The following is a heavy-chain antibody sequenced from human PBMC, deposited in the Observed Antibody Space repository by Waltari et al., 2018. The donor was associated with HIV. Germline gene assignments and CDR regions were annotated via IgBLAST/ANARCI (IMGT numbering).Heavy chain of an antibody. CDR1: GYTFTNYW. Sequence: EVQLEQSGAEVKKPGEALKISCKASGYTFTNYWIAWGRQTPGKGLEWMGIIYPDDADTRQSPSFEGHVAISADKSTTTAYLQWTSLRASDSGVYYCARHSIGRSWFDPWGQGTLVTVSS. CDR3: ARHSIGRSWFDP. D-gene: IGHD6-6*01. J-gene: IGHJ5*02. V-gene: IGHV5-51*01. CDR2: IYPDDADT.